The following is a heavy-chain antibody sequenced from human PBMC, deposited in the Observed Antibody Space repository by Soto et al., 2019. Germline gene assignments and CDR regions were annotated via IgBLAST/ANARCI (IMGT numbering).Heavy chain of an antibody. Sequence: ASVKVSCKASGYTFTSYDINWVRQATGQGLEWMGWMNPNSGNTGYAQKFQGRVTMTRNTSISTAYMELSSLRSEDTAVYYCASRSLIAAAGRRKDDAFDIWGQGTMVTVSS. CDR1: GYTFTSYD. J-gene: IGHJ3*02. D-gene: IGHD6-13*01. CDR3: ASRSLIAAAGRRKDDAFDI. CDR2: MNPNSGNT. V-gene: IGHV1-8*01.